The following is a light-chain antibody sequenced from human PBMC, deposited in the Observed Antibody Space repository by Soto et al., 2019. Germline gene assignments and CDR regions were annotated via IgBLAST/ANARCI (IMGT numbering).Light chain of an antibody. CDR2: DTS. CDR1: QNVRDSY. V-gene: IGKV3-20*01. Sequence: EIVLTQSPGTLSLSPGERATLSCRASQNVRDSYLAWYQQKPGQAPSLPLYDTSTRATGVPDRFSGSGSGTDFALTISRVEPEDFALYFCQQYGSSPGTFGQGTKVDIK. J-gene: IGKJ1*01. CDR3: QQYGSSPGT.